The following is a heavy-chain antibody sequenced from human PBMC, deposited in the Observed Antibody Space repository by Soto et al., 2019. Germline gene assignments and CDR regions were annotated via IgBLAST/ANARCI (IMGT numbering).Heavy chain of an antibody. CDR2: ISGSGGST. J-gene: IGHJ5*02. CDR1: GFTFSSYA. CDR3: ARARAAAGIGDWFDP. D-gene: IGHD6-13*01. Sequence: EVQLLESGGGLVQPGGSLRLSCAASGFTFSSYAMSWVRQAPGKGLEWVSAISGSGGSTYYADSVKGRFTISRDNSKNTLYLQMNSLRAEDTAVYYCARARAAAGIGDWFDPWGQGTLVTVSS. V-gene: IGHV3-23*01.